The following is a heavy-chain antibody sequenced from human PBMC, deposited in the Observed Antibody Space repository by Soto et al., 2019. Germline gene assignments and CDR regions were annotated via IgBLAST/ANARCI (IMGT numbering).Heavy chain of an antibody. CDR1: DTLSNFA. D-gene: IGHD1-26*01. CDR3: ARVVTEHYGLDV. Sequence: QVQLVQSGAEVKKPGCSVKISCKASDTLSNFAVTWVRQAPGQGLEWVGGTIPVFGTANYAQKFRGRVTIAADESTTTAYMELNSLRSEDTAIYYCARVVTEHYGLDVWGQGTTVTVSS. V-gene: IGHV1-69*01. J-gene: IGHJ6*02. CDR2: TIPVFGTA.